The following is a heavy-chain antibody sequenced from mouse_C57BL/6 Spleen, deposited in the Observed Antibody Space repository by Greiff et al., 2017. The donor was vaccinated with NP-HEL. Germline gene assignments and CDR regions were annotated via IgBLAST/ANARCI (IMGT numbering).Heavy chain of an antibody. V-gene: IGHV1-7*01. CDR2: INPSSGYT. CDR1: GYTFTSYW. J-gene: IGHJ4*01. Sequence: QVQLKESGAELAKPGASVKLSCKASGYTFTSYWMHWVKQRPGQGLEWIGYINPSSGYTKYNQKFKDKATLPADKSSSTAYMQLSSLTYEDSAVYYCARWSYDGYRPYAMDYWGQGTSVTVSS. D-gene: IGHD2-3*01. CDR3: ARWSYDGYRPYAMDY.